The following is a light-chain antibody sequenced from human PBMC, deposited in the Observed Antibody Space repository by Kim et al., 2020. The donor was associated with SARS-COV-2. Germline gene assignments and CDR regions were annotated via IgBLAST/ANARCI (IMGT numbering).Light chain of an antibody. Sequence: SVGDRVTITCRASHNINSFLNWYQQRPGKAPKLLIYAASTLQIGVPSRFSGSGSGTDFTLTITSLQPEDFATYYCQQSHTAPLLTFGGGTKVDIK. CDR3: QQSHTAPLLT. CDR2: AAS. CDR1: HNINSF. J-gene: IGKJ4*01. V-gene: IGKV1-39*01.